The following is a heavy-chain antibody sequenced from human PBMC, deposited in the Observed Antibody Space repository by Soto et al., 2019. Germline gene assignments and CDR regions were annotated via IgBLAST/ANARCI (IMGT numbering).Heavy chain of an antibody. CDR3: AKVLYASESFDSEEAPYGMDV. CDR2: LWFDGSNE. CDR1: GFPFSRYD. J-gene: IGHJ6*02. V-gene: IGHV3-33*06. D-gene: IGHD3-10*01. Sequence: PVGSLRLSCAASGFPFSRYDMHWVRQAPGKGLEWVAVLWFDGSNEYYADSVQGRFTTSRDNPKNTLYLQMDSLRAEDTAVYYCAKVLYASESFDSEEAPYGMDVWGQGTTVTVSS.